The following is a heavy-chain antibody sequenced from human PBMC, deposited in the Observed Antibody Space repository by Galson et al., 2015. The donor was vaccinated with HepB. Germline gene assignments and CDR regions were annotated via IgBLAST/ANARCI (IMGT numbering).Heavy chain of an antibody. V-gene: IGHV3-30*02. CDR1: GFTFSSYG. J-gene: IGHJ6*02. CDR3: AKDVGTYGSGSYGMDV. CDR2: IRYDGSNK. D-gene: IGHD3-10*01. Sequence: SLRLSCAASGFTFSSYGMHWVRQAPGKGLEWVAVIRYDGSNKYYADSVKGRFTISRDNSKNTLYLQMNSLRAEDTAVYYCAKDVGTYGSGSYGMDVWGQGTTVTVSS.